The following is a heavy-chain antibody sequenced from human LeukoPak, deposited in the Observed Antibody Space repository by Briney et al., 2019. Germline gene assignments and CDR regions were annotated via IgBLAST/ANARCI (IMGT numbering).Heavy chain of an antibody. CDR1: GLTFSGSA. J-gene: IGHJ4*02. CDR3: SSGGYCTSSSCYGVY. D-gene: IGHD2-2*01. CDR2: IRSKANSYAT. Sequence: GGSLRLSCAASGLTFSGSAMHWVRQASGKGLEWVGRIRSKANSYATAYGASVKGRFTISRDDSKNTAYLQMNSLKTEDTAVYFCSSGGYCTSSSCYGVYWGQGTLVTVSS. V-gene: IGHV3-73*01.